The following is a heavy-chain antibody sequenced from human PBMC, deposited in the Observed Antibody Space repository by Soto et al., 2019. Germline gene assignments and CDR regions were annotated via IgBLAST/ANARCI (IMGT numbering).Heavy chain of an antibody. J-gene: IGHJ4*02. CDR1: GFSLSSSGVG. Sequence: QITLKESGPTLVSPTQTLTLTCTFSGFSLSSSGVGVGWIRQPPGKALEWLALIYWDDDKRYSPSLKSRLTITKDTSKNQVVLTLTKWDTVDTATYYCARGGWTTYYSPGFDYWGQGTLVTVSS. CDR2: IYWDDDK. CDR3: ARGGWTTYYSPGFDY. V-gene: IGHV2-5*02. D-gene: IGHD3-10*01.